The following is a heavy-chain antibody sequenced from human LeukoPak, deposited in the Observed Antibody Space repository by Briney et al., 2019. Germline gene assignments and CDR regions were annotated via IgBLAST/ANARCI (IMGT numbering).Heavy chain of an antibody. D-gene: IGHD3-3*01. CDR1: GFNLSSYE. V-gene: IGHV3-48*03. CDR2: ISSSGSTI. CDR3: ASQYYDFWSGSFEY. Sequence: GGSLRLSCAASGFNLSSYEMNWFRQAPGKGLEWVSHISSSGSTIYFADSVKGRFTISRDTAKNSLFLQMNSLRAEDTALYYCASQYYDFWSGSFEYWGQGTLVTVSS. J-gene: IGHJ4*02.